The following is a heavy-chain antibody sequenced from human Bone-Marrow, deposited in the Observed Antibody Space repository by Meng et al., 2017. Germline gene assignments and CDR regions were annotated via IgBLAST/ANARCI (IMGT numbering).Heavy chain of an antibody. V-gene: IGHV4-34*01. Sequence: NHSGSTNYIPSLRSRVTTSLDRSKNQSSLKLSSVTAADTAVYYCARGRYYYGSGSHFDYWCQRTLVTVSS. J-gene: IGHJ4*02. CDR2: NHSGST. CDR3: ARGRYYYGSGSHFDY. D-gene: IGHD3-10*01.